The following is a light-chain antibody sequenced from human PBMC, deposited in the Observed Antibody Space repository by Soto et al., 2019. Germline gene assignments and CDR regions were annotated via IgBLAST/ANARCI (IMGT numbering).Light chain of an antibody. J-gene: IGLJ2*01. Sequence: QSVLTQPPSVSGAPGQRVTISCTGSSSNIGAGYDVHWYQQLPGTAPKLLIYGNSNRPSGVPDRFSGSKSGTSASLAIPGLQGEDEADYDCQSCGSSLSVVVFGGGTKLTVL. V-gene: IGLV1-40*01. CDR1: SSNIGAGYD. CDR3: QSCGSSLSVVV. CDR2: GNS.